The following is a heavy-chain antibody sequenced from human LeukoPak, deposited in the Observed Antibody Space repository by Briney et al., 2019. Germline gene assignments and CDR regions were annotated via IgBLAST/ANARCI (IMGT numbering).Heavy chain of an antibody. D-gene: IGHD4-11*01. CDR1: GFTFSNYW. CDR3: AKRRRNGLQSPNWFDP. J-gene: IGHJ5*02. V-gene: IGHV3-74*01. Sequence: GGSLRLSCAASGFTFSNYWMHWVRQTPGKGLVWVSRIGSDGSSTSYADSVKGRFTISRDNAKNMLYLQMSSLQASDTAMYYCAKRRRNGLQSPNWFDPWGQGTLVIVSS. CDR2: IGSDGSST.